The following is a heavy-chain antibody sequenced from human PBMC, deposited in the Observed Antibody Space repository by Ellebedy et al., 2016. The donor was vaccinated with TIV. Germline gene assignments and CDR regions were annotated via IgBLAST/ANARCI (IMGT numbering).Heavy chain of an antibody. CDR3: ALSRGSTSYAFDI. CDR2: INHSGST. J-gene: IGHJ3*02. CDR1: GGSFSDYY. V-gene: IGHV4-34*01. D-gene: IGHD2-2*01. Sequence: SETLSLTXAVYGGSFSDYYWSWIRQPPGKGLEWIGEINHSGSTNYNPSLKSRVTISVDTSKNQFSLKLSSVTAADTAVYYCALSRGSTSYAFDIWGQGTMVTVSS.